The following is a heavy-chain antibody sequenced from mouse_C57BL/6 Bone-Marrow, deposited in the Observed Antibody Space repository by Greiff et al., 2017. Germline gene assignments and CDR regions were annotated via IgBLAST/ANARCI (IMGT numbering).Heavy chain of an antibody. CDR1: GFSLTSYG. CDR3: ARHGGYDPYYYAMDY. Sequence: LVAPSQSLSITCTVSGFSLTSYGVHWVRQPPGKGLEWLVVIWSDGSTTYNSALKSRLSISKDNSKSQVFLKMNSLQTDDTAMYYCARHGGYDPYYYAMDYWGQGTSVTVSS. V-gene: IGHV2-6-2*01. J-gene: IGHJ4*01. CDR2: IWSDGST. D-gene: IGHD2-2*01.